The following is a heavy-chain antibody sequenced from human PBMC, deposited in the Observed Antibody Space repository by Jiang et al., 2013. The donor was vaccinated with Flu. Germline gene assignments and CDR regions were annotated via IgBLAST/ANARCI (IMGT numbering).Heavy chain of an antibody. J-gene: IGHJ4*02. CDR1: GFTFSDYY. D-gene: IGHD4-17*01. CDR2: ISSSSSYT. CDR3: ARDPPSLYDYGDYGEPQYPDY. Sequence: AASGFTFSDYYMSSDPPGLQGRGVEWVSYISSSSSYTNYADSVKGRFTISRDNAKNSLYLQMNSLRAEDTAVYYCARDPPSLYDYGDYGEPQYPDYWGQGTLVTVSS. V-gene: IGHV3-11*06.